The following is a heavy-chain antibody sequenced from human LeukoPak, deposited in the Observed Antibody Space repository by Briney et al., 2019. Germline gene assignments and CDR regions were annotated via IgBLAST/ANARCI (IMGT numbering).Heavy chain of an antibody. CDR1: GYSFTNYC. CDR3: ASAEMIIAVPGYFQH. J-gene: IGHJ1*01. D-gene: IGHD3-22*01. V-gene: IGHV5-51*01. CDR2: IYPGDSDT. Sequence: GESLQISCKGSGYSFTNYCIGWVRQLPGKGLEWMGIIYPGDSDTRYSPSFQGQVTISADKSISTAYLQWSSLKASDTAMYYCASAEMIIAVPGYFQHWGQGTLVTVSS.